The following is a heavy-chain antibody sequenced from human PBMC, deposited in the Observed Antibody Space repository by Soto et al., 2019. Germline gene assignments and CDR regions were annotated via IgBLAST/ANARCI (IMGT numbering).Heavy chain of an antibody. J-gene: IGHJ1*01. CDR2: ITGSGGTI. CDR3: AKDDVAGDVLWLVAD. CDR1: GFSFSRYA. Sequence: DVHLLESGGGLVQPGGSLRLSCAASGFSFSRYAMIWVRQAPGEGQEWVSGITGSGGTIEYAASVKGRFTISRDNSKNTVDLQMNSLRAEDTAMYYCAKDDVAGDVLWLVADWGQGTLVTVS. D-gene: IGHD2-15*01. V-gene: IGHV3-23*01.